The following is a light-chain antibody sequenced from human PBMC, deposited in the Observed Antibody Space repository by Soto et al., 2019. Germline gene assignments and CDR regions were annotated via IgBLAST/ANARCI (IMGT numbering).Light chain of an antibody. Sequence: DVVLTQSPVSLPVTLGQPASISCRSSQSLLYSDGKTYLNWFHQRPGQSPRRLIYQVSIRDSGVPVRFSGSGSGTDFTRHISRVEAEDMGVYYCMQPIHWPFTFGPGTQVDI. CDR2: QVS. J-gene: IGKJ3*01. CDR3: MQPIHWPFT. V-gene: IGKV2-30*01. CDR1: QSLLYSDGKTY.